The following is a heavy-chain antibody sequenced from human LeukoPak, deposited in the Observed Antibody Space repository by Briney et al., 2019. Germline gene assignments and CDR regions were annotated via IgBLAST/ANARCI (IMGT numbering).Heavy chain of an antibody. Sequence: GGSLRLSCAASGFTFSSYEMNWVRQAPGKGLEWVSYISSSGSTIYYADSVKGRFTISRDNAKNSLYLQMNSLRAEDPAVYYCARGGYYDYVWGSYEVASDVWGQGTMVTVSS. J-gene: IGHJ3*01. D-gene: IGHD3-16*01. CDR2: ISSSGSTI. CDR3: ARGGYYDYVWGSYEVASDV. CDR1: GFTFSSYE. V-gene: IGHV3-48*03.